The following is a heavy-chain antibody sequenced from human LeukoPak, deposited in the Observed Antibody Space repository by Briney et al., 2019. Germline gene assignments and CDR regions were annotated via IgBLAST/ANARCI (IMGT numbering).Heavy chain of an antibody. Sequence: GGSLRLSCAASGFTFSSYTMNWVRQPPGKGLEWVSYISSSSSTIYYADSVKGRFTISRDNAKNSLYLQMNSLRAEDTAVYYCARDPIYSSGWYPYFAYWGQGTLVTVSS. CDR3: ARDPIYSSGWYPYFAY. V-gene: IGHV3-48*04. D-gene: IGHD6-19*01. CDR1: GFTFSSYT. CDR2: ISSSSSTI. J-gene: IGHJ4*02.